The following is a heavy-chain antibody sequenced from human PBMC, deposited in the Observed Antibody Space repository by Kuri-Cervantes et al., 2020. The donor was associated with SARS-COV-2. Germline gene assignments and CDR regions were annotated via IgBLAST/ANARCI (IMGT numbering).Heavy chain of an antibody. Sequence: ASVKVSCKASEYTFTSYAMHWVRQAPGQRLEWMGWINAGNGNTKYSQKFQGRVTITRGTSASTAYMELSSLRSEDTAVYYCARGFPRPIFGVVISYYGMDVWGQGTTVTVSS. D-gene: IGHD3-3*01. CDR3: ARGFPRPIFGVVISYYGMDV. CDR2: INAGNGNT. CDR1: EYTFTSYA. J-gene: IGHJ6*02. V-gene: IGHV1-3*01.